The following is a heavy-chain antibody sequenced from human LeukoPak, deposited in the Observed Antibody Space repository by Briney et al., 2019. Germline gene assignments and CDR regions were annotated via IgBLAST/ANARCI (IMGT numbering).Heavy chain of an antibody. CDR2: INHSGST. CDR1: GVSFSGYY. V-gene: IGHV4-34*01. D-gene: IGHD2-15*01. Sequence: PSETLSLTCAVYGVSFSGYYWSWIRQPPGKGLEWIGEINHSGSTNYNPSLKSRVTISVDTSKNQFSLKLSSVTAADTAVYYCARGRHVVVVVAATREDDAFDIWGQGTMVTVSS. CDR3: ARGRHVVVVVAATREDDAFDI. J-gene: IGHJ3*02.